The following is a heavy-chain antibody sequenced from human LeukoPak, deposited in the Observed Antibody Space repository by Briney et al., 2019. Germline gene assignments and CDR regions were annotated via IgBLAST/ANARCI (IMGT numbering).Heavy chain of an antibody. CDR2: IYSGGST. J-gene: IGHJ4*02. V-gene: IGHV3-53*01. CDR3: ARDWGFGELLGY. CDR1: GFTFSSNW. Sequence: GGSLRLSCATSGFTFSSNWMSWVRQAPGKGLEWVSVIYSGGSTYYADSVKGRFTISRDNSKNTLYLQMNSLRAEDTAVYYCARDWGFGELLGYWGQGTLVTVSS. D-gene: IGHD3-10*01.